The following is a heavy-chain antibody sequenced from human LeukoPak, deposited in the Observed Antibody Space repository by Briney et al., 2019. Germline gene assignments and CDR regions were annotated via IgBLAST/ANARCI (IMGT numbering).Heavy chain of an antibody. CDR1: GYSISSGYY. CDR3: ARKGYCSSGSCYLDY. V-gene: IGHV4-38-2*01. J-gene: IGHJ4*02. Sequence: PSETLSLTRAVSGYSISSGYYWGWIRQPPGKGLEWIGSIYFTGTTYYNPSLKSRVTTSLDTSKNQFSLNLSSVTAADTAVYYCARKGYCSSGSCYLDYWGQGTLVTVSS. CDR2: IYFTGTT. D-gene: IGHD2-15*01.